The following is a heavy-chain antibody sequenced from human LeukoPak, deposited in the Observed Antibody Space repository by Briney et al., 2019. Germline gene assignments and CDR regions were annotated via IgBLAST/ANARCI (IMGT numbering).Heavy chain of an antibody. V-gene: IGHV3-30*18. Sequence: GGSLRLSCAASGFTFSSYSMNWVRQAPGKGLEWVAVISHDGRNKFYADSVKGRFTISRDNSKNTVYLQMNSLRAEDTAVYYCAKDSPSQYYDFWSGYYNPLGYYYYGMDVWGQGTTVTVSS. D-gene: IGHD3-3*01. CDR2: ISHDGRNK. CDR1: GFTFSSYS. CDR3: AKDSPSQYYDFWSGYYNPLGYYYYGMDV. J-gene: IGHJ6*02.